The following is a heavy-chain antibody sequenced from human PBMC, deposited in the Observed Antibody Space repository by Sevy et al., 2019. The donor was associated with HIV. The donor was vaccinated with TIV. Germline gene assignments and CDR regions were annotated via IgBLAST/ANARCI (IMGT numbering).Heavy chain of an antibody. V-gene: IGHV3-30*18. CDR2: ISYHGTNK. CDR1: GFSFSSYG. CDR3: AKISEEYIQTWYPPDY. D-gene: IGHD5-18*01. J-gene: IGHJ4*02. Sequence: GESLKISCVASGFSFSSYGVHWVRQAPGKGLEWVALISYHGTNKYYGDSVRGRFTVSRDNSRNTLYLQMDSLRAEDTAVSYCAKISEEYIQTWYPPDYRGQGTLVTVSS.